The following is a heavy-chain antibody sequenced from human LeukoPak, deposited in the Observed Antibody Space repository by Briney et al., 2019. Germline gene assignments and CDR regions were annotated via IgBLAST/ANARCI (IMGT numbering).Heavy chain of an antibody. V-gene: IGHV4-59*12. CDR3: ARGKTVAGTIGGVNY. CDR1: GGSISSYY. J-gene: IGHJ4*02. D-gene: IGHD6-19*01. Sequence: KTSETLSLTCTVSGGSISSYYWSWIRQPPGKGLEWIGYIYYSGSTNYNPSLKSRVTISVDTSKNQFSLKLSSVTAADTAVYYCARGKTVAGTIGGVNYWGQGTLVTVSS. CDR2: IYYSGST.